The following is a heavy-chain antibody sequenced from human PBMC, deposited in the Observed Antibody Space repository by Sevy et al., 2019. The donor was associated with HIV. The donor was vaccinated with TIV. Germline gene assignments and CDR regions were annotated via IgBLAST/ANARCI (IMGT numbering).Heavy chain of an antibody. CDR2: ISTSGSTI. CDR3: VRDWDHKFSYGDSDPAVDC. V-gene: IGHV3-11*04. CDR1: GFSFIHEN. D-gene: IGHD2-21*02. Sequence: GGSLRLSCVASGFSFIHENMNWVRQAPGKGLEGLSYISTSGSTIYQADSVKGRFTISRDNAKNSLFLQMNSLSVEDTATYYCVRDWDHKFSYGDSDPAVDCWGQGTLVTVSS. J-gene: IGHJ4*02.